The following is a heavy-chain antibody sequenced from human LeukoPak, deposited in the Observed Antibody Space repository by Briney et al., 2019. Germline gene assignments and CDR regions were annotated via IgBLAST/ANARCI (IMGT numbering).Heavy chain of an antibody. CDR3: AKDGDSTGYYSSYYNHLDV. CDR1: GFTFSSYA. D-gene: IGHD3-22*01. V-gene: IGHV3-23*01. J-gene: IGHJ6*03. Sequence: GGSLRLSCAASGFTFSSYAMSWVRQAPGKGLEGFSSFSVSDQTTYYADSGKGRFTISRDNCKNTVYLQMNSLRAEDTAIYYCAKDGDSTGYYSSYYNHLDVWGKGTSGTISS. CDR2: FSVSDQTT.